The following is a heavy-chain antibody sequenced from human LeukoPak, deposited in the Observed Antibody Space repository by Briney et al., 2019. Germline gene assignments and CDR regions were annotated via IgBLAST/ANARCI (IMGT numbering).Heavy chain of an antibody. V-gene: IGHV5-10-1*01. Sequence: GASLQISCKGSGYGFASYWISWVRQMPAKGLEWMGRIDPSDCYTKYSPSFQGHVTISADKSISTAYLQWSSLEASDTAMYYCARLNYYGSGSYSHDYWGQGTLVTVSS. D-gene: IGHD3-10*01. J-gene: IGHJ4*02. CDR3: ARLNYYGSGSYSHDY. CDR1: GYGFASYW. CDR2: IDPSDCYT.